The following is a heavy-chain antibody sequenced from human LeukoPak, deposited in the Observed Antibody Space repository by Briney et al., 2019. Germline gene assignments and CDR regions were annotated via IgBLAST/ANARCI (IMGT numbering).Heavy chain of an antibody. CDR3: ARAQKKMYYDVLTGSYMDV. CDR2: INHSGST. D-gene: IGHD3-9*01. J-gene: IGHJ6*03. CDR1: GGSFSGYY. V-gene: IGHV4-34*01. Sequence: SETLSLTCAVYGGSFSGYYWSWIRQSPGKGLEWIGEINHSGSTNYNPSLKSRVTISIDMSKNQFSLKLSSVTAADTAVYFCARAQKKMYYDVLTGSYMDVYDRGTTVTVSS.